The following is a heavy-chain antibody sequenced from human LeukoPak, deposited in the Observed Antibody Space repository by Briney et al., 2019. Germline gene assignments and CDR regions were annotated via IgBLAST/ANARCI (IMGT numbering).Heavy chain of an antibody. Sequence: ASVKVSCKASGYTFTSYDINWVRQATGQGLEWMGWMNPNSGNTGYAQKFQGRVTMTRNTSISTAYMELSSLRSEDTAVYYCATDLPLYGALDYWGQGTLVTVSS. J-gene: IGHJ4*02. V-gene: IGHV1-8*01. D-gene: IGHD4-17*01. CDR3: ATDLPLYGALDY. CDR2: MNPNSGNT. CDR1: GYTFTSYD.